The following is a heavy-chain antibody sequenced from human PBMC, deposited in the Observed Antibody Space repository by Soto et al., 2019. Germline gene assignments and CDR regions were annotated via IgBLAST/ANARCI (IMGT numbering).Heavy chain of an antibody. CDR1: GGSISGFY. Sequence: SETLSLTCTVSGGSISGFYWSWIRKSAGKGLEWIGRIYATGTTDYNPSLKSRVMMSVDTSKKQFSLKLRSVTAADTAVYYCVRDGTKTLRDWFDPWGQGISVTVSS. CDR2: IYATGTT. D-gene: IGHD1-1*01. V-gene: IGHV4-4*07. J-gene: IGHJ5*02. CDR3: VRDGTKTLRDWFDP.